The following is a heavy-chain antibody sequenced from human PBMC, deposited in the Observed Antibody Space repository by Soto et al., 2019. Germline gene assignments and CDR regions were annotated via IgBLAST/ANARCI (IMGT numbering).Heavy chain of an antibody. J-gene: IGHJ4*02. CDR3: AKEYCTNGVCSGSGSYYYFDY. V-gene: IGHV3-23*01. CDR2: ISAGGSS. CDR1: GVFFGTLM. Sequence: GGSLRPPCAVAGVFFGTLMIIWVRQAQGTGLEWVSGISAGGSSYYADSVKGRFTISGDNSKNTLYLQMNSLRAEDTAVYYCAKEYCTNGVCSGSGSYYYFDYWGQGTLVTVSS. D-gene: IGHD2-8*01.